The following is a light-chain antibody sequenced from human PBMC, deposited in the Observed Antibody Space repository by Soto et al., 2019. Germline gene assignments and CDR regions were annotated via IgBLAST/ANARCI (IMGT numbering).Light chain of an antibody. V-gene: IGLV2-23*03. CDR3: CSYAGSSTFG. J-gene: IGLJ3*02. Sequence: QLVLTQPASVSGSPGQSITISCTGTSSDVGSYNLVSWYQQHPGKAPKLMIYEGSKRPSGVSNRFSGSKSGNTASLTISGLQAEDEADYYCCSYAGSSTFGFGGGTKLTVL. CDR2: EGS. CDR1: SSDVGSYNL.